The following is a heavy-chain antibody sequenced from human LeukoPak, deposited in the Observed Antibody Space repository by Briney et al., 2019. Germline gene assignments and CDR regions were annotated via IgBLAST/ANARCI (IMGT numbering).Heavy chain of an antibody. CDR1: GFTFSSHS. V-gene: IGHV3-21*01. CDR3: AKEAAGADFDY. D-gene: IGHD6-13*01. Sequence: PGGSLRLSCAASGFTFSSHSMNWVRQAPGKGLEWVSSISSSSSYIYYADSVKGQFTISRDNAKNTLYLQMNSLRAEDTAVYYCAKEAAGADFDYWGQGTLVTVSP. J-gene: IGHJ4*02. CDR2: ISSSSSYI.